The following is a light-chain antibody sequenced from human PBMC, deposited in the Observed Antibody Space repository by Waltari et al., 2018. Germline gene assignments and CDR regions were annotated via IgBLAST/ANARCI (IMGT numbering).Light chain of an antibody. CDR2: GAS. V-gene: IGKV3-20*01. CDR3: QQYGDSPYT. CDR1: QSVWSSY. Sequence: EVLLTQSPGTLSLSPGERANLSCRARQSVWSSYLAWYQQKLGQAPRLLIYGASNRASGLPDRFSGSGSGTDFTLTISRLEPEDFAVYYCQQYGDSPYTFGQGTKLEIK. J-gene: IGKJ2*01.